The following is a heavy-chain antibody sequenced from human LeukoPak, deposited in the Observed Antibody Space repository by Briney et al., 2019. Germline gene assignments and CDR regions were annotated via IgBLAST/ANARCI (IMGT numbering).Heavy chain of an antibody. V-gene: IGHV1-18*01. CDR2: ISAYNGNT. Sequence: ASVKVSCKASGYTFISYGISWVRQAPGQGLEGMGWISAYNGNTNYAQKFQGRVTITTDTSTSTAYMELRSLRSDDTAVYYCARAGIVVVVAATHDAFDIWGQGTVVTVSS. CDR1: GYTFISYG. J-gene: IGHJ3*02. D-gene: IGHD2-15*01. CDR3: ARAGIVVVVAATHDAFDI.